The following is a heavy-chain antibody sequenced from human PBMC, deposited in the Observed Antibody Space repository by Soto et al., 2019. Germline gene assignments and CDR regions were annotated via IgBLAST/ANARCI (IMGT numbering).Heavy chain of an antibody. J-gene: IGHJ6*02. CDR1: GFTFGDYG. V-gene: IGHV3-49*03. CDR2: IRSKAYGGTT. D-gene: IGHD3-10*01. CDR3: ARLNFGVGGMDV. Sequence: GGSLRLSCTASGFTFGDYGLSWFRQAPGKGMEWVSFIRSKAYGGTTEYAASVKGRFTVSRDDSKSIVYLQMNSLKTEATAIYYCARLNFGVGGMDVWGQGTTVTVSS.